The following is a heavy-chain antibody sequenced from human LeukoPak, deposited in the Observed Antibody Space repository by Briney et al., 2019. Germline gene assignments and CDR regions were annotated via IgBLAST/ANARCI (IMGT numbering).Heavy chain of an antibody. V-gene: IGHV1-8*01. CDR2: MNPNSGNT. CDR1: GYTFTSYD. Sequence: GASVKVSRTASGYTFTSYDINWKRQATGPGLGWVGCMNPNSGNTGYSQKFQGRVTMTRYTSITTAYMELSSVRSEDTAVYYCARGLKVRGVPTFFYWGQGTLVTVSS. D-gene: IGHD3-10*01. J-gene: IGHJ4*02. CDR3: ARGLKVRGVPTFFY.